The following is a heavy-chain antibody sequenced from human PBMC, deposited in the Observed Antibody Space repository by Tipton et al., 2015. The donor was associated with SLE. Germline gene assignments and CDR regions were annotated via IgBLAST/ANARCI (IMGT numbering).Heavy chain of an antibody. CDR3: ARRGDYSSSWYVAQYYYMDV. CDR1: GGSIRSSNW. D-gene: IGHD6-13*01. CDR2: VDQSGST. V-gene: IGHV4-4*02. Sequence: TLSLTCAVSGGSIRSSNWWSWVRQPPGKGLEWIGEVDQSGSTNSNPSLESRVTISVDTSKNQFSLKLMSLTAADTAVYYCARRGDYSSSWYVAQYYYMDVWGKGTTVTVSS. J-gene: IGHJ6*03.